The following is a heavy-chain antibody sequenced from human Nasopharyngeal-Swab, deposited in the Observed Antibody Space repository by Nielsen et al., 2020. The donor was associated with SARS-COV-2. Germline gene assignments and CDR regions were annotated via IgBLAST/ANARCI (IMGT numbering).Heavy chain of an antibody. Sequence: WIRQPPGKGLEWIGYLYYGGKIFYNPSLKSRVSISVDTSKNQFSLELNSVTAADTAVYYCARLTCRSISCLGANWFDPWGQGTLVTVSS. CDR2: LYYGGKI. CDR3: ARLTCRSISCLGANWFDP. D-gene: IGHD2-2*01. V-gene: IGHV4-31*02. J-gene: IGHJ5*02.